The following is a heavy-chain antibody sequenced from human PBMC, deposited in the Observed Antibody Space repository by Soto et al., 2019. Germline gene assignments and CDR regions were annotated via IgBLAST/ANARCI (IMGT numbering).Heavy chain of an antibody. CDR2: IYYSGST. CDR1: GGAISSYY. V-gene: IGHV4-59*01. D-gene: IGHD3-10*01. Sequence: PSEPLSHTCTVSGGAISSYYWSWIRQPPGKGLEWIGYIYYSGSTNYNPSLKSRVTISVETSKNQFSLKLSSVTAADTAVYYCARDRWFGEFWWFDPWGQGTLVTVS. J-gene: IGHJ5*02. CDR3: ARDRWFGEFWWFDP.